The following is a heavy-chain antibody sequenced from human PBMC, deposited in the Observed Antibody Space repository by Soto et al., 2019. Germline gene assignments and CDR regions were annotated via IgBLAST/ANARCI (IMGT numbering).Heavy chain of an antibody. V-gene: IGHV3-23*01. CDR1: GFTFSSYA. D-gene: IGHD3-10*01. CDR3: ANGRATYGLLTHDY. Sequence: PGGSLRLSCAASGFTFSSYAMSWVRQAPGKGLEWISTLTGSSSNIYYADSVKGRFAISRDNSRNTLYLQMNSLTAEDTAVYYCANGRATYGLLTHDYWGQGTLVTVS. J-gene: IGHJ4*02. CDR2: LTGSSSNI.